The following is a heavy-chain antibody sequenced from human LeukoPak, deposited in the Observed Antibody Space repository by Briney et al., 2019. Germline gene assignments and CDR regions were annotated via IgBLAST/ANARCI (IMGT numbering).Heavy chain of an antibody. Sequence: SETLSLTCTVSGGSISSYYWSWIRQPPGKGLEWIGYIYYSGSTNYNPSLKGRVTISVDTSKNQFSLKLSSVTAADTAVYYCARFDILTLKGFDYWGQGTLVTVSS. CDR1: GGSISSYY. D-gene: IGHD3-9*01. CDR3: ARFDILTLKGFDY. J-gene: IGHJ4*02. CDR2: IYYSGST. V-gene: IGHV4-59*01.